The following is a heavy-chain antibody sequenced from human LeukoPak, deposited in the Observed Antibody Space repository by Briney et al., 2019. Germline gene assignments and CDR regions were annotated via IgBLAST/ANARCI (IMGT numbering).Heavy chain of an antibody. CDR2: INAGNGNT. CDR3: ARVSGIMITFLGY. V-gene: IGHV1-3*01. Sequence: ASVKVSCKASGYTFTSYAMHWVRQAPGQRLEWMGWINAGNGNTKYSQKFQGRVTITRDTSASTAYMELSSLRSEDTAVYYCARVSGIMITFLGYWGQGTLVTVSS. D-gene: IGHD3-16*01. J-gene: IGHJ4*02. CDR1: GYTFTSYA.